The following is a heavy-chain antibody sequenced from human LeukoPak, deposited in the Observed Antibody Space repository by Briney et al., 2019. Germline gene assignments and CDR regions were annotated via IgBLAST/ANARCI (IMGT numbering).Heavy chain of an antibody. D-gene: IGHD5-18*01. CDR3: ATDVGYSYGSFDY. J-gene: IGHJ4*02. V-gene: IGHV4-4*07. CDR1: GGSISSYF. Sequence: PSETLSLTCTVSGGSISSYFWTWIRQPAGKGLEWIGRIYSSGSTNYNPSLKSRVTMSVDTSKNQFSLKLSSVTAADTALYYCATDVGYSYGSFDYRGQGTLVTVSS. CDR2: IYSSGST.